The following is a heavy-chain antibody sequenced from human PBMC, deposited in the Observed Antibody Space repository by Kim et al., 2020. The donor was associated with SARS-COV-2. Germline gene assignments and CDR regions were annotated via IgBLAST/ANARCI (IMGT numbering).Heavy chain of an antibody. CDR2: IRSKAYGGTT. Sequence: GGSLRLSCTASGFTFGDYAMSWFRQAPGKGLEWVGFIRSKAYGGTTEYAASVKGRFTISRDDSKSIAYLQMNSLKTEDTAVYYCTRDRYLLWFGEFLNWFDPWGQGTLVTVSS. D-gene: IGHD3-10*01. CDR1: GFTFGDYA. V-gene: IGHV3-49*03. CDR3: TRDRYLLWFGEFLNWFDP. J-gene: IGHJ5*02.